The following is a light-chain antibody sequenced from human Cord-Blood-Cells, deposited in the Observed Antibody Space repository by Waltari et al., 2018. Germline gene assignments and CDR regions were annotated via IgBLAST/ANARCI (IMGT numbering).Light chain of an antibody. Sequence: SSELTQDPAVSVALGQTVRITCQGDSLRSYYASWYQQKPGQAPVLVIYGKNNRPSGIPDRFSGSSSGNTASLTITCAQAEDEADYYCNSRDSRGNHWVFGGGTKLTVL. CDR2: GKN. J-gene: IGLJ3*02. CDR1: SLRSYY. CDR3: NSRDSRGNHWV. V-gene: IGLV3-19*01.